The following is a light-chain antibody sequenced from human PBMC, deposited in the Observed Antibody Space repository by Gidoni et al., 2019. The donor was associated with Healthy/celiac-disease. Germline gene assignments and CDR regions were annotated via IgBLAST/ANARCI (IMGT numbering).Light chain of an antibody. CDR3: QSYDSSLSGSVV. CDR2: GNS. CDR1: SSNIGAGYD. J-gene: IGLJ2*01. V-gene: IGLV1-40*01. Sequence: QSVLTQPPSVSGAPGQGVTISCTGCSSNIGAGYDVHWYQQLPGTAPKLLIYGNSNRPSGVPDRFSGSKSGTSASLAISGLQAEDEADYYCQSYDSSLSGSVVFGGGTKLTVL.